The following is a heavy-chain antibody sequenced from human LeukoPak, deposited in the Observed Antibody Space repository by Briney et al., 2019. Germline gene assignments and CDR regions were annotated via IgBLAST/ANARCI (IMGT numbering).Heavy chain of an antibody. Sequence: ASVKVSCKASGGTFSSYAISWVRQAPGQGLEWMGWISAYNGNTNYAQKLQGRVTMTTDTSTSTAYMELRSLRSDDTAVYYCARGIYGSGSYYYYYYMDVWGKGTTVTISS. V-gene: IGHV1-18*01. J-gene: IGHJ6*03. CDR1: GGTFSSYA. CDR2: ISAYNGNT. D-gene: IGHD3-10*01. CDR3: ARGIYGSGSYYYYYYMDV.